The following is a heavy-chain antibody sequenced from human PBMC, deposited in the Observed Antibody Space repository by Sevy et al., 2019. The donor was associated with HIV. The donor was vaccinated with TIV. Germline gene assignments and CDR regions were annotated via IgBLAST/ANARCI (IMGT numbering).Heavy chain of an antibody. CDR2: IKHDGSET. CDR1: GFDFNNHW. V-gene: IGHV3-7*03. CDR3: ARLSTGLQSFNYLLSTYFDS. Sequence: GGSLRLSCAASGFDFNNHWMSWVRQAPEKGLEWVANIKHDGSETYYVDSLEGRFTMSRDNAKNSLSLQINDLRAEDTAMYYCARLSTGLQSFNYLLSTYFDSWGQGTLVTVSS. D-gene: IGHD3-9*01. J-gene: IGHJ4*02.